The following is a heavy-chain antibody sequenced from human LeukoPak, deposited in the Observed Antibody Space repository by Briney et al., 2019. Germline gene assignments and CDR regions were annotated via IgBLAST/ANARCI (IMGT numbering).Heavy chain of an antibody. CDR3: ATRQTTVDYYDC. CDR1: GFTFSTYA. J-gene: IGHJ4*02. D-gene: IGHD4-23*01. CDR2: ISSGGTT. V-gene: IGHV3-23*01. Sequence: GGSLRLSCVGSGFTFSTYAMNWARQAPGKGLEWVSAISSGGTTYYADSVKGRFSISRDNSKNTVYLRMNSLRAEDTAVYYCATRQTTVDYYDCWGQGTLVTVSS.